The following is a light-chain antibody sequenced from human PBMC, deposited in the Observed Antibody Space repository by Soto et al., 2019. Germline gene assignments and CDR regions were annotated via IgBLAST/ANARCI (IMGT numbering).Light chain of an antibody. CDR1: QSVSSN. CDR3: QQYDNWPPYT. CDR2: GAY. J-gene: IGKJ2*01. Sequence: EIVMTQSPATLSLSPGERATLSCRARQSVSSNLAWYQQKPGQAPRLLIYGAYTRATGIPARFSGSGSGTAFTLTISSLQSEDFAVYYCQQYDNWPPYTFGQGTKLEIK. V-gene: IGKV3-15*01.